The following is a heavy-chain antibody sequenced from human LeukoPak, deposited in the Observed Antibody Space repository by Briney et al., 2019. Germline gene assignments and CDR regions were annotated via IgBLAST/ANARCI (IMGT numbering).Heavy chain of an antibody. D-gene: IGHD2-21*01. V-gene: IGHV3-53*01. CDR1: GCTVSSNC. CDR2: ICGDGRL. J-gene: IGHJ3*01. CDR3: ARERGDKVMSGGSSFGV. Sequence: PGGSLTLSCAASGCTVSSNCVTWVRQAPGKGLEWVAVICGDGRLLYAHSVKGRVSVSRDNSENTIYLQMTGLRADDTALYFCARERGDKVMSGGSSFGVWGQGTLVIVSS.